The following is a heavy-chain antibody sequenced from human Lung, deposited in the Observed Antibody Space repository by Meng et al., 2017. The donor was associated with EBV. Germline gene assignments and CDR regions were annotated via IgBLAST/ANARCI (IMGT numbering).Heavy chain of an antibody. CDR3: ARARSIAAAVIDY. V-gene: IGHV4-61*01. D-gene: IGHD6-13*01. CDR2: IYYSGTT. CDR1: GDSVSSGIRY. Sequence: EHVQESGPALGNASEPLSLTCSVSGDSVSSGIRYWSWIRQPPGKTLEWIGYIYYSGTTKYNPSLQSRVVISVDTSKNQFSLSLSSVTAADTAVYYCARARSIAAAVIDYWGQGTLVTVSS. J-gene: IGHJ4*02.